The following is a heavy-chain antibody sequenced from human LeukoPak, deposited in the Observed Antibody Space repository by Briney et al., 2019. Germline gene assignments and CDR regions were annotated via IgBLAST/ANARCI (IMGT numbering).Heavy chain of an antibody. D-gene: IGHD3-3*01. CDR2: IYYSGST. CDR3: ARDGSDWSGYTNFDY. CDR1: GGSISSSSYY. Sequence: SETLSLTCTVSGGSISSSSYYWGWIRQPPGKGLEWIGSIYYSGSTYYNPSLKSRVTISVDTSKNQFSLKLSSVTAADTAVYYCARDGSDWSGYTNFDYWGQGTLVTVSS. V-gene: IGHV4-39*02. J-gene: IGHJ4*02.